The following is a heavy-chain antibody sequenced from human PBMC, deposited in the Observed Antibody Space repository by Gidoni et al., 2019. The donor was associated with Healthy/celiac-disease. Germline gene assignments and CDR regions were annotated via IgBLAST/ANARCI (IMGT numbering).Heavy chain of an antibody. CDR2: IKKDVSEK. J-gene: IGHJ4*02. D-gene: IGHD3-16*01. V-gene: IGHV3-7*01. Sequence: EVQLLESGGGWVQPGGSLRLSGADSAFAFSSYWMSWVRQAPGTGLEWVANIKKDVSEKYYVDSVKGRFTISRDNAKNSLYLQMNSLRAEDTAVYYCARDEGGEGGFDYWGQGTLVTVSS. CDR1: AFAFSSYW. CDR3: ARDEGGEGGFDY.